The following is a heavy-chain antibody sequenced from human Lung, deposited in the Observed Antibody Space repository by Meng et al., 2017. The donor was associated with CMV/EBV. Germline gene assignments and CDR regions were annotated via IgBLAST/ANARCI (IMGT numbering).Heavy chain of an antibody. CDR2: ISYDGSNK. D-gene: IGHD3-22*01. Sequence: GGSLRLXCAASGFTFNTYAMYWVRQAPGKGLEWVAVISYDGSNKYTADSVQGRLTISRDNSKNNLYLQMNSLTVEDTAVYYCVRDQGGESMIAVLIERFGMDVWGQGTXVTVSS. CDR3: VRDQGGESMIAVLIERFGMDV. CDR1: GFTFNTYA. V-gene: IGHV3-30*04. J-gene: IGHJ6*02.